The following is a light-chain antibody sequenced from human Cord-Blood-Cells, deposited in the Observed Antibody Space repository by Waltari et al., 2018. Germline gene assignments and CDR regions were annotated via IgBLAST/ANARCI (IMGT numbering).Light chain of an antibody. CDR3: QQRSNWPYT. V-gene: IGKV3-11*01. J-gene: IGKJ2*01. CDR1: QSVSSY. CDR2: DAS. Sequence: EIALTQSPATQSLCPGDSATLPCRASQSVSSYLAWYQQKPGQPPRLLIYDASNRATGIPARFSGSGSGTDVTLTISRLEPEDFAVYYCQQRSNWPYTFGQGTKLEIK.